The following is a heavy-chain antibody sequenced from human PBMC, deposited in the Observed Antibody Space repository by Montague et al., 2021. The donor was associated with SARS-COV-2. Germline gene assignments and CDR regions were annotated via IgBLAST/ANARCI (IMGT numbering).Heavy chain of an antibody. J-gene: IGHJ2*01. Sequence: SETLSLTCTVSGGSISGHYWSWIRQPPGKGLEWIGNFDHSGDTNYNPSLKSRATISVDTSKNQFALRLQSVTAADTAVYYCAREFRIELWQTNWYFGLWGRGTLVTVSS. CDR2: FDHSGDT. V-gene: IGHV4-59*11. CDR3: AREFRIELWQTNWYFGL. CDR1: GGSISGHY. D-gene: IGHD3-16*01.